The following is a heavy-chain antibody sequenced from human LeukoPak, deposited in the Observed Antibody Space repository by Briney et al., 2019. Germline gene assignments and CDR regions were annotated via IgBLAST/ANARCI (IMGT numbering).Heavy chain of an antibody. V-gene: IGHV3-23*01. CDR3: AKGASYMDV. D-gene: IGHD2-21*01. CDR2: VGPSGART. J-gene: IGHJ6*03. CDR1: GFTFSHHG. Sequence: GGTLRLSCAASGFTFSHHGMNWVRQAPGKGLEWVSGVGPSGARTYYADSVKGRFTVSRDNSKNTLYLQMNSLRAEDTAVFYCAKGASYMDVWGKGTTVTISS.